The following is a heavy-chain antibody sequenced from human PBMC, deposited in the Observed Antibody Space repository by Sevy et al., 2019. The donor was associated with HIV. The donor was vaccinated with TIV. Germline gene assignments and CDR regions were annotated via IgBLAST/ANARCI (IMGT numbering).Heavy chain of an antibody. J-gene: IGHJ4*02. CDR2: FDPEDDET. CDR3: ATTKDYYDSSGYPFDY. V-gene: IGHV1-24*01. Sequence: ASVKVSCKVSGYSVIEFSMHWVRQAPGKGLEWMGTFDPEDDETIYAQKIQGRVTMTEDTSTDTAYMELSSLRSEDTAVYYCATTKDYYDSSGYPFDYWGQGTLFTVSS. D-gene: IGHD3-22*01. CDR1: GYSVIEFS.